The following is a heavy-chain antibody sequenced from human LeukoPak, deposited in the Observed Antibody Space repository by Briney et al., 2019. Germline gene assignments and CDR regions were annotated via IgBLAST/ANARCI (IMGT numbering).Heavy chain of an antibody. CDR1: GYTFNGYY. CDR3: ARGRGGATTGLDH. V-gene: IGHV1-2*02. Sequence: GASVKVSCKASGYTFNGYYMHWVRQAPGQGLKSMGWINSNSGARNYAQKFQGRVTMSRDTSINTAYMELSRLTSDDTAVYYCARGRGGATTGLDHWGQGALVTVSS. J-gene: IGHJ4*02. D-gene: IGHD1-26*01. CDR2: INSNSGAR.